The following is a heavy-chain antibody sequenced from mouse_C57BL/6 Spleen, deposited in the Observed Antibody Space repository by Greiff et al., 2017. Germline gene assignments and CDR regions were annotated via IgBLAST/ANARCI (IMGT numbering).Heavy chain of an antibody. J-gene: IGHJ4*01. CDR3: AREAYGNFYYYAMDY. D-gene: IGHD2-1*01. CDR2: INPSSGYT. CDR1: GYTFTSYT. Sequence: QVQLKQSGAELARPGASVKMSCKASGYTFTSYTMHWVKQRPGQGLEWIGYINPSSGYTKYNQKFKDKATLTADKSSSTAYMQLSSLTSEDSAVYYCAREAYGNFYYYAMDYWGQGTSVTVSS. V-gene: IGHV1-4*01.